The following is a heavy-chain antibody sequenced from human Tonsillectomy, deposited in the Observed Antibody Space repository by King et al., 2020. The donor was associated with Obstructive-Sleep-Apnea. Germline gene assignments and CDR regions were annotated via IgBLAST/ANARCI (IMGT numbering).Heavy chain of an antibody. V-gene: IGHV4-31*03. J-gene: IGHJ4*02. CDR3: ATSEGYCSSTGCPWYFDY. CDR2: IYHSGTT. Sequence: VQLQESGPGLVKPSQTLSLTCTVSGGSISSGGYYWTWIRQHPGKGLEWIGYIYHSGTTSYNPSLRGRITMSVDTSKNQFSLKLRSVTAADTAVYYCATSEGYCSSTGCPWYFDYWGQGTLVTVSS. CDR1: GGSISSGGYY. D-gene: IGHD2-2*01.